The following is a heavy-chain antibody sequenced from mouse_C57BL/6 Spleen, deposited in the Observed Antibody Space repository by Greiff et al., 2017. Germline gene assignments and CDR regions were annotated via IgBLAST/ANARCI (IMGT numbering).Heavy chain of an antibody. CDR1: GFSFNTYA. CDR2: IRSKSNNYAT. Sequence: EVMLVESGGGLVQPKGSLKLSCAASGFSFNTYAMNWVRQAPGKGLEWVARIRSKSNNYATYYADSVKDRFTISRDDSESMLYLQMNNLKTEDTAMYYCVREARAMDYWGQGTSVTVSS. CDR3: VREARAMDY. J-gene: IGHJ4*01. V-gene: IGHV10-1*01. D-gene: IGHD6-1*01.